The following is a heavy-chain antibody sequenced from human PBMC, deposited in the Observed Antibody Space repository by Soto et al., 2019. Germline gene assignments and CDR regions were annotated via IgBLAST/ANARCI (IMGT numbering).Heavy chain of an antibody. J-gene: IGHJ6*03. CDR3: ARGTGTTEGGYYYYYMDV. Sequence: ASETLSLTCAVYGGSFSGYYWSWIRQPPGKGLEWIGEINHSGSTNYNPSLKSRVTISVDTSKNQFSLKLSSVTAADTAVYYCARGTGTTEGGYYYYYMDVWGKGTTVTVSS. CDR1: GGSFSGYY. V-gene: IGHV4-34*01. D-gene: IGHD1-7*01. CDR2: INHSGST.